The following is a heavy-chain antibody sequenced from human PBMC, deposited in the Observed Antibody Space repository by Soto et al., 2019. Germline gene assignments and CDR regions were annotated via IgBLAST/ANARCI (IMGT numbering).Heavy chain of an antibody. J-gene: IGHJ4*02. D-gene: IGHD1-26*01. CDR1: GFIFSSSA. CDR3: AKDRSPGATTWNVY. Sequence: VGSLRLSCVVSGFIFSSSATNWVRQAPGKGLEWVSTISGSGVSKYYADSVKGRFTISRDNSNNTVSLQMNSLRAEDAAVYYCAKDRSPGATTWNVYWGQGTLVTVSS. CDR2: ISGSGVSK. V-gene: IGHV3-23*01.